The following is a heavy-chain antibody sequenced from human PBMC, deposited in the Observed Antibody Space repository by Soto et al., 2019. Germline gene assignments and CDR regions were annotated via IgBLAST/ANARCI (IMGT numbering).Heavy chain of an antibody. CDR3: VRASMPKAHFDS. J-gene: IGHJ4*02. CDR1: GGSIRGYY. V-gene: IGHV4-4*07. CDR2: MHTSGST. Sequence: QMQLQESGPGLVKPSETLSLTCTVSGGSIRGYYWSWIRQSAGMGLEWIGRMHTSGSTNYNPSLKSRVTISVDMSKNQISLKLPSVTAADTALYYCVRASMPKAHFDSWGQGTLVTVSS. D-gene: IGHD2-2*01.